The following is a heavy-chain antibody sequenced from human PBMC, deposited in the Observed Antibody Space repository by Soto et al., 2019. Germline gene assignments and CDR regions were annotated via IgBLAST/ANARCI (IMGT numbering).Heavy chain of an antibody. CDR1: GGSISTYY. Sequence: PSETLSLTCTVSGGSISTYYWSWIRQPPGKGLEWIGYIYYSGGTNYNPSLKSRVTISVDTPRSQFSLKLNSVTAADTAVYFCERARYYAANNDFWGQGIRVTVSS. V-gene: IGHV4-59*01. CDR2: IYYSGGT. CDR3: ERARYYAANNDF. D-gene: IGHD3-16*01. J-gene: IGHJ4*02.